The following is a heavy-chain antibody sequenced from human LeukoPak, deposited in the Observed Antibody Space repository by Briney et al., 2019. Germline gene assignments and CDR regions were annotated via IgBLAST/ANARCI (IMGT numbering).Heavy chain of an antibody. J-gene: IGHJ4*02. D-gene: IGHD3-16*01. Sequence: PSETLSLTCTVSGGSISSYYWSWIRQPPGKGLEWIGYIYYSGSTNNNPSLKSRVTISVDTSKNQFSLELSSVTAADTAVYYCARWGKGSLDYWGQGTLVTVSS. CDR3: ARWGKGSLDY. CDR1: GGSISSYY. CDR2: IYYSGST. V-gene: IGHV4-59*01.